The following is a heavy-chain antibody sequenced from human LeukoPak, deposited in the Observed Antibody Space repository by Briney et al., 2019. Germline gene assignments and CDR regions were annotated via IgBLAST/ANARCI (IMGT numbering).Heavy chain of an antibody. CDR1: GGSLSGYY. CDR2: INHSGST. V-gene: IGHV4-34*01. Sequence: PSETLSLTCAVYGGSLSGYYWSWIRQPPGKGLEWIGEINHSGSTNYNPSLKSRVTISVDTSKNQFSLKLSSVTAADTAVYYCARWVAAAGTFLVGSDYWAREPWSPSPQ. D-gene: IGHD6-13*01. J-gene: IGHJ4*02. CDR3: ARWVAAAGTFLVGSDY.